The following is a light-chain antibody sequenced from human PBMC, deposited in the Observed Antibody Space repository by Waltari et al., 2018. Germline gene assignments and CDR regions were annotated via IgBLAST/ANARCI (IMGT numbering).Light chain of an antibody. CDR1: SRGVGNSYL. V-gene: IGLV2-23*01. CDR3: CSYLGSNTWV. CDR2: GAN. Sequence: QSALTQPASVPGSPGQSIPTSCTGTSRGVGNSYLFSWHQRHPGRAPKHIIYGANERPSGVSNRFSGSKSGIAASLTISGLQAEDEADYYCCSYLGSNTWVFGGGTKLTVL. J-gene: IGLJ2*01.